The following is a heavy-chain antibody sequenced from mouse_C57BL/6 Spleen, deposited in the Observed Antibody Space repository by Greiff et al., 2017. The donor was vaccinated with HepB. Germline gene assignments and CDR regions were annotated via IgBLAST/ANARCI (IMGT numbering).Heavy chain of an antibody. V-gene: IGHV1-42*01. J-gene: IGHJ4*01. Sequence: VQLKESGPELVKPGASVKISCKASGYSFTGYYMNWVKQSPEKSLEWIGEINPSTGGTTYNQKFKAKATLTVDKSSSTAYMQLKSLTSEDSAVYYCARERHYYGSSYGAMDYWGQGTSVTVSS. CDR2: INPSTGGT. CDR1: GYSFTGYY. D-gene: IGHD1-1*01. CDR3: ARERHYYGSSYGAMDY.